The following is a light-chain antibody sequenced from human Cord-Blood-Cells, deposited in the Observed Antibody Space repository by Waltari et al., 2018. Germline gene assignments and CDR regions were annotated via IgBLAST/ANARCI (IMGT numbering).Light chain of an antibody. Sequence: QSALTQPASVSGSPGQSITISCTGTSSDVGGYNYVSWYQQHPGKAPKLIIYDVNNPPSGVSNLFSASNSSNTASLTISGLQAEDEADYYCSSYTSSSTWVFGGGTKLTVL. CDR2: DVN. CDR3: SSYTSSSTWV. CDR1: SSDVGGYNY. V-gene: IGLV2-14*03. J-gene: IGLJ3*02.